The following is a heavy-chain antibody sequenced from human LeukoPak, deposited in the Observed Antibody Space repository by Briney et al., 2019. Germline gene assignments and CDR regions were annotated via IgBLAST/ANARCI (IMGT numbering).Heavy chain of an antibody. CDR3: ARDKSGIDY. CDR2: IYYSGNT. V-gene: IGHV4-39*02. D-gene: IGHD6-25*01. J-gene: IGHJ4*02. CDR1: GVSISSSNSY. Sequence: SETLSLTCTVSGVSISSSNSYWGWIRQPPGKGLEWIGSIYYSGNTYYNASLKSQVSISIDTSKNRFSLKLTSVTAADTAVYYCARDKSGIDYWGQGTLVTVSS.